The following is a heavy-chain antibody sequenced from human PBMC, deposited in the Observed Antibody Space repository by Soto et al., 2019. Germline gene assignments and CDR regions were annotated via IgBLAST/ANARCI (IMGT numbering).Heavy chain of an antibody. CDR1: GFTFSSYW. CDR2: IKQDGSEK. D-gene: IGHD6-6*01. CDR3: ARVRTRGSSGAFDI. V-gene: IGHV3-7*03. Sequence: GSLRLSCAASGFTFSSYWMSWVRQAPGKGLEWVANIKQDGSEKYYVDSVKGRFTISRDNAKNSLYLQMNSLRAEDTAVYYCARVRTRGSSGAFDIWGQGTMVTVSS. J-gene: IGHJ3*02.